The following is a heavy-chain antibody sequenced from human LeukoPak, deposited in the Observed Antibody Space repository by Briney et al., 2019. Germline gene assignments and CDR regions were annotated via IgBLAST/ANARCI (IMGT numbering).Heavy chain of an antibody. CDR1: GGSICSGCYY. D-gene: IGHD1-26*01. Sequence: SETLSLTCTVSGGSICSGCYYWSWIRQHPGKGLEWIGYIYYSGSTYYNPSLKSRVTISVDTSKNQFSLKLSSVTAADTAVYHCARGLVGGSYPFDYWGQGTLVTVSS. J-gene: IGHJ4*02. CDR2: IYYSGST. CDR3: ARGLVGGSYPFDY. V-gene: IGHV4-31*03.